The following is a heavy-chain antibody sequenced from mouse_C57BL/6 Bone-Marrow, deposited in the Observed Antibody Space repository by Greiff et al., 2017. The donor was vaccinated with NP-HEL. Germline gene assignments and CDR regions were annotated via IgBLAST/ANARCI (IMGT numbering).Heavy chain of an antibody. D-gene: IGHD4-1*02. V-gene: IGHV1-15*01. CDR1: GYTFTDYE. CDR2: IVPESGGT. Sequence: QVQLQQPGAELVRPGASVTLSCKASGYTFTDYEMHWVKQTPVHGLEWIGAIVPESGGTAYNQKFKGKATLTADKSSSTAYMELRSLTSEDSAVYCCANCDDCYFDVWGTGTTVTVSA. CDR3: ANCDDCYFDV. J-gene: IGHJ1*03.